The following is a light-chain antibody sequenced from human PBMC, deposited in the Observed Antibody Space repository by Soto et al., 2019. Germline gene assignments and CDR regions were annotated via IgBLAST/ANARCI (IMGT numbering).Light chain of an antibody. V-gene: IGKV1-39*01. Sequence: DIQMTQSPSSLSASVGDRVTITCRASQSISSYLNWYQQKPGKAPKLLIYAASSLQRGVPSRFSGSGSGTDFTLTIISLQPEDFAAYYRQQSYTAPLTFGGGTKVYLK. CDR3: QQSYTAPLT. J-gene: IGKJ4*01. CDR1: QSISSY. CDR2: AAS.